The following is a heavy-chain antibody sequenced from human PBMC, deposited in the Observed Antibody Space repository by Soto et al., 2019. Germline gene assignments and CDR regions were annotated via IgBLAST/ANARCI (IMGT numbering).Heavy chain of an antibody. CDR3: ATYYYDSSGYAY. J-gene: IGHJ4*02. CDR1: GYSISSGYY. Sequence: SETLSLTCAVSGYSISSGYYWGWIRQPPGKGLEWIGSIYHSGSTYYNPSLKSRVTISVDTSKNQFSLKLSSVTAADTAVYYRATYYYDSSGYAYWGQGTLVTVSS. CDR2: IYHSGST. V-gene: IGHV4-38-2*01. D-gene: IGHD3-22*01.